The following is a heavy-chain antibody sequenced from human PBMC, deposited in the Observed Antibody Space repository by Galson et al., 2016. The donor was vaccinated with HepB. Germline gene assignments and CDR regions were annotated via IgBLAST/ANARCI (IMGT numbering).Heavy chain of an antibody. CDR2: VSSSSSYI. CDR3: ARAGRTYYMDV. D-gene: IGHD3-10*01. Sequence: SLRLSCAASGFTFSTYSMNWVRQAPGKGLEWASSVSSSSSYIYYADSVKGRFTISRDNAKNSLYLQMNSLRAEDTAVYYCARAGRTYYMDVWGQGALVTVSS. J-gene: IGHJ4*02. CDR1: GFTFSTYS. V-gene: IGHV3-21*01.